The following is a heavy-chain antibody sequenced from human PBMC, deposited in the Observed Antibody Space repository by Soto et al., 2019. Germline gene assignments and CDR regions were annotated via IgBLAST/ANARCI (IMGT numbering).Heavy chain of an antibody. CDR2: SIPVFGTA. D-gene: IGHD3-10*01. CDR1: GCPSNSLA. CDR3: ARFLGGAGSYYDGQNYNSDNGMDV. J-gene: IGHJ6*02. V-gene: IGHV1-69*13. Sequence: SVKVSCKASGCPSNSLAISWVRQAPGQGLEWIGGSIPVFGTATYAQKFKGRVTITAEESTSTAYMELSSLTSEDTAVYYCARFLGGAGSYYDGQNYNSDNGMDVWGQGTRFTVSS.